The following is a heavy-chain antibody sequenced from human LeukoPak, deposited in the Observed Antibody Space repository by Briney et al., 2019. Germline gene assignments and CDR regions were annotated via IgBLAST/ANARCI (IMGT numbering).Heavy chain of an antibody. CDR2: IKQDGSEK. Sequence: GGSLRLSCAASGFTFSSYWMSWVRQAPGKGLEWVANIKQDGSEKYYVDSVKGRFTISRDNSKNTLYLQMNSLRAEDTAVYYCASQVLRYFDWLPLDHDAFDIWGQGTMVTVSS. V-gene: IGHV3-7*03. D-gene: IGHD3-9*01. CDR1: GFTFSSYW. J-gene: IGHJ3*02. CDR3: ASQVLRYFDWLPLDHDAFDI.